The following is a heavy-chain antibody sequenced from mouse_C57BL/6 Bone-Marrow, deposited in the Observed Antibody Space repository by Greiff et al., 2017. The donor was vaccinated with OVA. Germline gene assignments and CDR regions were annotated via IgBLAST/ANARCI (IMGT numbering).Heavy chain of an antibody. CDR1: GYTFTSYW. J-gene: IGHJ1*03. CDR3: ARPAGSSYWYFDV. Sequence: QVQLQQPGAELVKPGASVKLSCKASGYTFTSYWMHWVKQRPGRSLEWIGRIDPNSGGTKYNEKFKSKATLTVDKPSSTAYMQLSSLTSEDSAVYYCARPAGSSYWYFDVWGTGTTVTVSS. CDR2: IDPNSGGT. D-gene: IGHD1-1*01. V-gene: IGHV1-72*01.